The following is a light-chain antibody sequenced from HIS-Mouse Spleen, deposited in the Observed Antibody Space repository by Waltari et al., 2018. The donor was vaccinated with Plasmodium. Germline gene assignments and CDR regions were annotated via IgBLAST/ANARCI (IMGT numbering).Light chain of an antibody. Sequence: SYELTQPPSVPVSPGQTARIPCSGDALPKNYAYWYQQKSGQAPVLVIYEDSKRPSGIPERFSGSSSGTMATLTISGAQVEDEADYYCYSTDSSGNHRVFGGGTKLTVL. V-gene: IGLV3-10*01. CDR3: YSTDSSGNHRV. CDR2: EDS. CDR1: ALPKNY. J-gene: IGLJ3*02.